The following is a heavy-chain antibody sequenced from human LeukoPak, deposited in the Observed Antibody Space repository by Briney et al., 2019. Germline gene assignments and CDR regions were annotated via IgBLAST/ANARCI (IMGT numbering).Heavy chain of an antibody. J-gene: IGHJ6*03. CDR3: ARARKQDDSFYRGYYYMDV. V-gene: IGHV4-61*02. CDR2: VYSSGST. CDR1: GVSISSSTYY. Sequence: PSETLSLTCTVSGVSISSSTYYWAWIRQPAGKGLEWIGRVYSSGSTTYSPSLKSRVTISVDTSKNQVSLELRSVTAADTAVYYCARARKQDDSFYRGYYYMDVWGKGTTVTVSS. D-gene: IGHD1/OR15-1a*01.